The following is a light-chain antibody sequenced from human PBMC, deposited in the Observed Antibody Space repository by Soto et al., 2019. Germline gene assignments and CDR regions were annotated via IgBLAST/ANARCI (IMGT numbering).Light chain of an antibody. CDR1: KLEDKY. CDR3: QAWDSSTGV. CDR2: QDT. Sequence: SYELTQPPSVSVSPGQTASITCSGDKLEDKYACWYHQRPGQSPVLVVYQDTKRPSGIPERFSGSNSGNTATLTISGTQAMDEADYYCQAWDSSTGVFGGGTKLTVL. V-gene: IGLV3-1*01. J-gene: IGLJ3*02.